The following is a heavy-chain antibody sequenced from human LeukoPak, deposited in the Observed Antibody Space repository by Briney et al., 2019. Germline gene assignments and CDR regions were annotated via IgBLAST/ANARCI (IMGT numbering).Heavy chain of an antibody. CDR1: GGSISSYY. D-gene: IGHD3-22*01. CDR2: IYYSGST. CDR3: ARGNLGSNYYDSSGAFDI. Sequence: SETLSLTCTVSGGSISSYYWSWIRQPPGKGLEWIGYIYYSGSTNYNPSLKSRVTISVDTSKNQFSLKLSSVTAADTAVYYCARGNLGSNYYDSSGAFDIWGQGTMVTVSS. J-gene: IGHJ3*02. V-gene: IGHV4-59*01.